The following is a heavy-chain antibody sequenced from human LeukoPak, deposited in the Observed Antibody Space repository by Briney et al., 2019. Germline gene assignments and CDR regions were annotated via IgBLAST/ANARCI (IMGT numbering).Heavy chain of an antibody. D-gene: IGHD2-21*01. CDR3: ARVGPEALIAYGMDV. CDR1: GFTFSAAW. Sequence: GGSLRLSCAASGFTFSAAWMNWVRQAPGKGLEWVSSISSSSCYIYYADSVKGRFTISRDNAKNSLYLQMNSLRAEDTAVYYCARVGPEALIAYGMDVWGQGTTVTVSS. CDR2: ISSSSCYI. J-gene: IGHJ6*02. V-gene: IGHV3-21*01.